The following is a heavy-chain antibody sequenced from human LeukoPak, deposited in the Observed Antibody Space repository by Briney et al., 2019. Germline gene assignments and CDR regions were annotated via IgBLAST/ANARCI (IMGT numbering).Heavy chain of an antibody. Sequence: SETLSLTGAVYGGSFSGYYWSWIRQPPGKGLEWIGEINHSGSTNYNPSLKSRVTISVDTSKNQFSLKLSSVTAADTAVYYCARVDYGDYIDYYYYGMDVWGQGTTVTVSS. V-gene: IGHV4-34*01. D-gene: IGHD4-17*01. CDR3: ARVDYGDYIDYYYYGMDV. CDR1: GGSFSGYY. CDR2: INHSGST. J-gene: IGHJ6*02.